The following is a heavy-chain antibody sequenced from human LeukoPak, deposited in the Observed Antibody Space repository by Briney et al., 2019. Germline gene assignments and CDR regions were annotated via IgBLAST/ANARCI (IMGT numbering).Heavy chain of an antibody. CDR1: GGSICSSSYY. V-gene: IGHV4-39*01. CDR2: IYYSGST. Sequence: TSETLSLTCAVSGGSICSSSYYWGWIRQPPGKGLEWIGSIYYSGSTYYNPSLKSRVTISVDTSKNQFSLKLSSVTAADTAVYYCASMVIREDYFDYWGQGTLVTVSS. CDR3: ASMVIREDYFDY. J-gene: IGHJ4*02. D-gene: IGHD3-10*01.